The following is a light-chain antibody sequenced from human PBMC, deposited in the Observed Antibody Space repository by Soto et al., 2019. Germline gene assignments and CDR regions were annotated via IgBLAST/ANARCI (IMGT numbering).Light chain of an antibody. J-gene: IGLJ2*01. CDR3: SSYTSSNNLV. Sequence: QSALTQPASVSGSPGQSITISCTGTRSDVGAYNYVSWYQQHPGKAPKLMIFEVSDRPSGVSNRFSGSKSGNTASLTSSGLQAEDEADYYCSSYTSSNNLVFGGGTKVTVL. CDR2: EVS. CDR1: RSDVGAYNY. V-gene: IGLV2-14*01.